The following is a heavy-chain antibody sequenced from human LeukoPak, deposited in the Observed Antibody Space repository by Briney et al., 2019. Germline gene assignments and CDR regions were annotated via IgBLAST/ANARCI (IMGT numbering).Heavy chain of an antibody. V-gene: IGHV1-18*01. J-gene: IGHJ4*02. D-gene: IGHD1-1*01. CDR2: INAYNGKT. CDR1: GDTSTRFA. Sequence: ASVKVSCKVSGDTSTRFAFGWVRRAPGPGFEGMGRINAYNGKTEYSEKLQGRLTMTTETSSSTLYLELRSLGSDDTAVYFCARDTPQHLKRFDDWGQGTLVTVSS. CDR3: ARDTPQHLKRFDD.